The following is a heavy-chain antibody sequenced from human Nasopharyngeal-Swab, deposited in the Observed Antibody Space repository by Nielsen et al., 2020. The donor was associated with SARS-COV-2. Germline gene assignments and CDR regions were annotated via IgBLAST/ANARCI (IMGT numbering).Heavy chain of an antibody. J-gene: IGHJ4*02. D-gene: IGHD2-15*01. CDR2: IYYSGST. Sequence: SETLSLTCTVSGGSISSSSYYWGWIRQPPGKGLEWMGSIYYSGSTYYNPSLKSRVTISVDTSKNQFSLKLSSVTAADTAVYYCARGSRGYYFDYWGQGTLVTVSS. V-gene: IGHV4-39*01. CDR1: GGSISSSSYY. CDR3: ARGSRGYYFDY.